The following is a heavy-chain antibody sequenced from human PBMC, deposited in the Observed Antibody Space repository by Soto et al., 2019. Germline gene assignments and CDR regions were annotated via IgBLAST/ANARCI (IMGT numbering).Heavy chain of an antibody. V-gene: IGHV4-30-4*01. J-gene: IGHJ5*02. Sequence: SETLSLTCTVSGGSISSGDYYWSWIRQPPGKGLEWIGYIYYSGSTYYNPSLKSRVTISVDTSKNQFSLKLSSVTAADTAVYYCASRQQLAPGYWFDPWGQGTLVTVSS. D-gene: IGHD6-13*01. CDR2: IYYSGST. CDR1: GGSISSGDYY. CDR3: ASRQQLAPGYWFDP.